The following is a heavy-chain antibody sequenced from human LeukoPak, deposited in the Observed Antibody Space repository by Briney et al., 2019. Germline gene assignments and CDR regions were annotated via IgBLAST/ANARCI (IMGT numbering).Heavy chain of an antibody. CDR1: GYTFTSYG. V-gene: IGHV1-18*01. CDR3: TRDVLYSGYGETFDY. CDR2: ISAYNGNT. D-gene: IGHD5-12*01. Sequence: GASVKVSCKASGYTFTSYGISWVRQAPGQGLEWMGWISAYNGNTNYAQKLQGRVTMTTDTCTSTAYMELRSLRSDDTAVYDCTRDVLYSGYGETFDYWDQEPLVTVSS. J-gene: IGHJ4*02.